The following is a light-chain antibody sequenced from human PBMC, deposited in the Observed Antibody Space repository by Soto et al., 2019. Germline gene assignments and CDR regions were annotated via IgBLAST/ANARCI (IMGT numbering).Light chain of an antibody. CDR3: QQYGSSPRT. Sequence: ELTESPGTLSLSKGERATLSCRASQSVSSSYLAWYQQKPGQAPRLLIYGASSRATGIPDRFSGSGSGTDFTLTISRLEPEDFAVYYCQQYGSSPRTFGQGTNVDIK. CDR2: GAS. V-gene: IGKV3-20*01. CDR1: QSVSSSY. J-gene: IGKJ1*01.